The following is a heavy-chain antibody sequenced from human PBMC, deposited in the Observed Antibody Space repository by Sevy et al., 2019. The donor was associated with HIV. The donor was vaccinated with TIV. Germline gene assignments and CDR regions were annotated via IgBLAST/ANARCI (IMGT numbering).Heavy chain of an antibody. D-gene: IGHD2-21*02. J-gene: IGHJ4*02. CDR3: ARLVSCGGDCYYLDS. Sequence: SLRLSCAASGFTFSNYDMHWVRQAPGKGLDWVAVISHDERYKNYAESVKVRFTISRDNFKNTLFLQMDSLRPEDTAVYFCARLVSCGGDCYYLDSWGQGALVTVSS. CDR2: ISHDERYK. V-gene: IGHV3-30*04. CDR1: GFTFSNYD.